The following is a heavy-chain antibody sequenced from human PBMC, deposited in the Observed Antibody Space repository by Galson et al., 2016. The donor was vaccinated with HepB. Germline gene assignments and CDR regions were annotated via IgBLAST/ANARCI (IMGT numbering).Heavy chain of an antibody. D-gene: IGHD4-17*01. CDR2: INHSGST. Sequence: ETLSLTCTVSGGSFSNYFWSWIRQPPGKGLEWIGEINHSGSTNYNPSLKSRVTISVDTSKNQFSLKLSSVTAADTAVYYCARGDNPDYGDYASAYYYMDVWGKGTTVTVSS. V-gene: IGHV4-34*01. CDR3: ARGDNPDYGDYASAYYYMDV. J-gene: IGHJ6*03. CDR1: GGSFSNYF.